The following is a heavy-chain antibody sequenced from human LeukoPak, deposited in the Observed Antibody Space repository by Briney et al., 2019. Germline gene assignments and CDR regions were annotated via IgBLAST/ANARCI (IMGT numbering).Heavy chain of an antibody. J-gene: IGHJ4*02. CDR3: ASARFRVGAWGFDY. CDR2: IYPGDSDT. D-gene: IGHD1-26*01. Sequence: GASLTISCKGSGYSFTSYWTGWVRQLPGKGLEWMGIIYPGDSDTRYSPSFQGQVTISSDKSISTAYLQWSSLKASDTAMYYCASARFRVGAWGFDYWGQGTLVTVSS. CDR1: GYSFTSYW. V-gene: IGHV5-51*01.